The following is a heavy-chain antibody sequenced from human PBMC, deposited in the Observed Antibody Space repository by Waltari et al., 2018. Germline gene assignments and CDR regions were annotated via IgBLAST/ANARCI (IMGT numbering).Heavy chain of an antibody. Sequence: QVQLQQWGAGLLKPSETLSLTCAVYGGSFSGHYWSWIRQPPGKGLGWIGEIKHRRGTNYNPSLKSRVTISLDTSKNQFALKLSSVTAADTAVYYCARVRDHCFDYWGQGTLVTVSS. V-gene: IGHV4-34*01. CDR1: GGSFSGHY. D-gene: IGHD2-15*01. CDR3: ARVRDHCFDY. J-gene: IGHJ4*02. CDR2: IKHRRGT.